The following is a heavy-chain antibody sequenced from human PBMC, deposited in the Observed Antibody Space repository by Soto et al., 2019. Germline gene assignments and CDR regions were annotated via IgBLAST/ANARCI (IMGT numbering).Heavy chain of an antibody. V-gene: IGHV1-2*02. CDR3: ARARVPTISEDAFDI. CDR2: INPNTGGT. Sequence: GASVNVSCKASGYTFTGFYVHWVRQAPGQGLEWMGWINPNTGGTKYAQQFQGRVTMTRDTSVSTAYMEVGRLTSDDTAVYYCARARVPTISEDAFDIWGQGTLVTVSS. D-gene: IGHD2-2*01. CDR1: GYTFTGFY. J-gene: IGHJ3*02.